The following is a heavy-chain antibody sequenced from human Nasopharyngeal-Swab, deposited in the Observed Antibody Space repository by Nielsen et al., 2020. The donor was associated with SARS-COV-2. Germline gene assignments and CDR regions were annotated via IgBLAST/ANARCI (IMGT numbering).Heavy chain of an antibody. CDR3: ARDGRNDGGFYSYYMDV. CDR2: INAGNGNT. V-gene: IGHV1-3*01. Sequence: ASVKVSCKASGYIFSSYTMHWVRQAPGQRLEWMGWINAGNGNTKYSQKFQGRVTITRDTSASTAYMQLSSLRSEDTAVYYCARDGRNDGGFYSYYMDVWGKGTTVTVSS. CDR1: GYIFSSYT. D-gene: IGHD1-1*01. J-gene: IGHJ6*03.